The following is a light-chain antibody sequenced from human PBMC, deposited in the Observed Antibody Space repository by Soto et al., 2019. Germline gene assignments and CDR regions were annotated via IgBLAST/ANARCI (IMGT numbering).Light chain of an antibody. CDR2: EVT. CDR1: RREVGGYNY. CDR3: SSYTISNTLPFV. J-gene: IGLJ1*01. Sequence: QSALTQPASVSVSPGQSITISCTGTRREVGGYNYVSWYQQYPGKSPKLLIYEVTHRPSGVSNRFSGSKSGNTASLTISGLKAEDEADYYCSSYTISNTLPFVFGTGTKLTAL. V-gene: IGLV2-14*01.